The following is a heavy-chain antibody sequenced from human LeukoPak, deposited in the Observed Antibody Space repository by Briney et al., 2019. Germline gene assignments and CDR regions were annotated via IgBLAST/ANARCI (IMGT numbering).Heavy chain of an antibody. CDR1: GFTFTTYW. J-gene: IGHJ4*02. D-gene: IGHD3-22*01. CDR2: INSDGSIT. V-gene: IGHV3-74*01. Sequence: PGGSLRLSCAASGFTFTTYWMHWVRQAPGKGLVWVSHINSDGSITSYADSVKGRYTISRDNAKNTLYLQMNSLRAEDTAVYYCAREKLDTRGYVDYWGQGTLVTVSS. CDR3: AREKLDTRGYVDY.